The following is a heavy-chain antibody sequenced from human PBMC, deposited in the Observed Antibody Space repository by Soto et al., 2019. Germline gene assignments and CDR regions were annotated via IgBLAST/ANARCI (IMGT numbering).Heavy chain of an antibody. CDR2: ISWNSGSI. CDR3: ATQYGYYYDSSGYYVY. D-gene: IGHD3-22*01. J-gene: IGHJ4*02. CDR1: GFTFDDYA. V-gene: IGHV3-9*01. Sequence: AGGSLRLSCAASGFTFDDYAMHWVRQAPGKGLEWVSGISWNSGSIGYADSVKGRFTISRDNAKNSLYLQMNSLRAEDTALYYCATQYGYYYDSSGYYVYWGQGTLVTVSS.